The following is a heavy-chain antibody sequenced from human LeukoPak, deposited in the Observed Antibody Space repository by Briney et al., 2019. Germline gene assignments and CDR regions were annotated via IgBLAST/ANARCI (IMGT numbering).Heavy chain of an antibody. V-gene: IGHV4-4*02. CDR3: ARRERGETSIAALRGRLD. Sequence: PSGTLSLTCAVSGGSISSSNWWSWVRQPPGKGLEWIGEIYHSGSTNYNPSLKSRVTISVDKSKNQFSLKLSSVTAADTAVYYCARRERGETSIAALRGRLDWGQGTLVTVSS. D-gene: IGHD6-13*01. CDR2: IYHSGST. CDR1: GGSISSSNW. J-gene: IGHJ4*02.